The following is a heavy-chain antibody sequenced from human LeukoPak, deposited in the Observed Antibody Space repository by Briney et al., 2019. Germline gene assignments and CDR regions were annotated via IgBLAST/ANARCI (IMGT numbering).Heavy chain of an antibody. J-gene: IGHJ5*01. V-gene: IGHV3-48*03. CDR2: FAGSDTTK. CDR3: ATLLYRLDS. D-gene: IGHD3-16*02. Sequence: GGSLRLSCAASGFELCSYELNSVCQAPGKGLEWVAYFAGSDTTKYYADSVRGRFTISRYNAKNSLYLQMNSLRAEDTALYYCATLLYRLDSCGQGTLVTVSS. CDR1: GFELCSYE.